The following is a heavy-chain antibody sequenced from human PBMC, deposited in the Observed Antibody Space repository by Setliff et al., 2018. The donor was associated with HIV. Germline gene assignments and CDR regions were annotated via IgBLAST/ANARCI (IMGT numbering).Heavy chain of an antibody. J-gene: IGHJ4*02. D-gene: IGHD6-13*01. V-gene: IGHV1-46*02. CDR2: IDPGSGAA. CDR1: GYTFNDYD. CDR3: ARVRPAPGAALDY. Sequence: ASVKVSCKASGYTFNDYDLSWVRQAPGQGLEWIGIIDPGSGAATYAQKLQGRITMTRDTSTTTVYMHLNSLTSDDSAVYFCARVRPAPGAALDYWGQGTLVTVSS.